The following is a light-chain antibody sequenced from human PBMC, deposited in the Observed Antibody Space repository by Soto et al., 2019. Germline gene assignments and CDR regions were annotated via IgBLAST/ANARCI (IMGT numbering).Light chain of an antibody. CDR3: QQSSGILYT. J-gene: IGKJ2*01. CDR1: QNIGTY. CDR2: AAS. Sequence: DIQMTQSPASLSASVGDRVTVTCRARQNIGTYLNWYQQQPGKAPKLLIYAASTLQSGVPSRFSGSGSGTDFTLTISSLQPEDFATYYCQQSSGILYTFGQGTKAEIK. V-gene: IGKV1-39*01.